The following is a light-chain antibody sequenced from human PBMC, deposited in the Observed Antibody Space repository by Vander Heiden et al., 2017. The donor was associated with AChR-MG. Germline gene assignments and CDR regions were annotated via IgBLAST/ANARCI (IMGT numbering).Light chain of an antibody. V-gene: IGLV1-47*02. J-gene: IGLJ2*01. CDR1: SPNIGSNF. Sequence: QSVLTQPPSTSGTPGQRVTISCSGSSPNIGSNFVYWYQQPPGTAPKLLICGTNQRPAGVPDRFSGSKSGTSASLAISGLRAEEEADDYCAAWDDSLSGYVIFGGGTKLTVL. CDR2: GTN. CDR3: AAWDDSLSGYVI.